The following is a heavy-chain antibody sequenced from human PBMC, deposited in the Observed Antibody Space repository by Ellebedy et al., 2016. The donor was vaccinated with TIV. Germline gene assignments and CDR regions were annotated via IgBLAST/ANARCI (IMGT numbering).Heavy chain of an antibody. CDR1: GGSISSYY. J-gene: IGHJ5*02. CDR3: ARGGIAVAGTGGWFDP. Sequence: GSLRLXXTVSGGSISSYYWSWVRQPPGKGLEWIGYFYNSGSTDYNPSLKSRVTISADTSQKKFSLKLSRVTAADTAVYFCARGGIAVAGTGGWFDPWGQGILVTVSS. V-gene: IGHV4-59*01. D-gene: IGHD6-19*01. CDR2: FYNSGST.